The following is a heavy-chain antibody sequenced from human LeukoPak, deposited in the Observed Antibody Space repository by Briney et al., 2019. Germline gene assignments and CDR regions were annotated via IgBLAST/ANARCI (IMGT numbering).Heavy chain of an antibody. J-gene: IGHJ4*02. V-gene: IGHV3-33*01. CDR2: IWYDGSNK. CDR3: ARGIFHGYGDYYYFDY. D-gene: IGHD4-17*01. Sequence: GGSLRLSCAASGFTFSSYGMHWVRQAPGKGLEWVAVIWYDGSNKYYADSVKGRFTISRDNSKNTLYLQMNSLRAEDTAVYYCARGIFHGYGDYYYFDYWGQGTLVTVSS. CDR1: GFTFSSYG.